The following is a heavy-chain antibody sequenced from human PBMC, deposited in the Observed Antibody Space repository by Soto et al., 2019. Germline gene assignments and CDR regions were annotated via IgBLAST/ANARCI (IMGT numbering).Heavy chain of an antibody. J-gene: IGHJ6*02. Sequence: EVQLVESGGGLVQPGGSLRLSCAASGFTFSSYDMHWVRQATGKGLEWVSAIGTAGDTYYPGSVKGRFTISRENAKNSLYLQMTSLSAGDTAVYYCARRAGDYYYGMDVWGQGTTVTVSS. CDR3: ARRAGDYYYGMDV. V-gene: IGHV3-13*01. CDR2: IGTAGDT. CDR1: GFTFSSYD.